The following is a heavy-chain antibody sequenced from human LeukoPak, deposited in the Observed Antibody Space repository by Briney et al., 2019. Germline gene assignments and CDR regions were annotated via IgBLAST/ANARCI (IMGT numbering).Heavy chain of an antibody. J-gene: IGHJ3*01. CDR3: AKDRGGGSQLGDAYDV. Sequence: GGSLRLSCAASGFPFDEHAMHWVRQAPGKGLEWVSGISYSSETIGHVDSVKGRFTISRDNVRKSLYLQMNSLRIEDTALYYCAKDRGGGSQLGDAYDVWGQGTMVSVSS. CDR1: GFPFDEHA. D-gene: IGHD5-24*01. V-gene: IGHV3-9*01. CDR2: ISYSSETI.